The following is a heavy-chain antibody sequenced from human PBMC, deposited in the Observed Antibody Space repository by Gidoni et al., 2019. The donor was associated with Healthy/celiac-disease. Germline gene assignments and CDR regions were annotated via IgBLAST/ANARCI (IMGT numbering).Heavy chain of an antibody. V-gene: IGHV3-23*01. CDR1: GFTFSSYA. CDR2: ISGSGGST. Sequence: EVQLLVSGGGLVQPGGSLRLSCAASGFTFSSYAMSWVRQAPGKGLEWVSAISGSGGSTYYADSVKGRFTISRDNSKNTLYLQMNSLRAEDTAVYYCAKEGHYDFWSGYYFDYWGQGTLVTVSS. D-gene: IGHD3-3*01. J-gene: IGHJ4*02. CDR3: AKEGHYDFWSGYYFDY.